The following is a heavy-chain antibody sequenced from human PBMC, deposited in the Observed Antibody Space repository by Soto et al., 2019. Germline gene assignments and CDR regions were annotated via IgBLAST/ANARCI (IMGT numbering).Heavy chain of an antibody. V-gene: IGHV1-3*01. D-gene: IGHD6-13*01. J-gene: IGHJ5*01. CDR1: GYTFTSYT. CDR3: AISGFSSSWFDY. Sequence: QVQLVQSGAEVKKPGASVKVSCKASGYTFTSYTMHWVRQAPGQRLEWMGWINAGNGNTKYSQKFQGRVTITRDTSASTAYMELSSLRSDDTAVYYCAISGFSSSWFDYWGQGTLVTVSS. CDR2: INAGNGNT.